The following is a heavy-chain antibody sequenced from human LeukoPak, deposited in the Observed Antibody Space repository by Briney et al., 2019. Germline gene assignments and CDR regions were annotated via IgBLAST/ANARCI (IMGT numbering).Heavy chain of an antibody. V-gene: IGHV3-30-3*02. Sequence: GGSLRLSCAASGFTFSDYAMHWVRQAPGKGLEWVAVISYDEINKFYADSVKGRFTISRDNSKNTLYLQMNSLSAEDTALYYCAKRAVGGRQAAPLDYWGQGTRSPSP. D-gene: IGHD2-15*01. CDR2: ISYDEINK. J-gene: IGHJ4*02. CDR3: AKRAVGGRQAAPLDY. CDR1: GFTFSDYA.